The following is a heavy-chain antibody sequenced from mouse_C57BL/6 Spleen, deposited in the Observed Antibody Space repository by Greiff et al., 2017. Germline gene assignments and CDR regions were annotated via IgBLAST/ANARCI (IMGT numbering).Heavy chain of an antibody. V-gene: IGHV14-2*01. Sequence: EVQRVESGAELVKPGASVKLSCTASGFNIKDYYMHWVKQRTEQGLEWSGRIDPEDGETKYAPKFQGKATITADTSSNTAYLQLSSLTSEDTAVYYCARGAIYYDYDPWFAYGGQGTLVTVSA. D-gene: IGHD2-4*01. CDR1: GFNIKDYY. CDR2: IDPEDGET. CDR3: ARGAIYYDYDPWFAY. J-gene: IGHJ3*01.